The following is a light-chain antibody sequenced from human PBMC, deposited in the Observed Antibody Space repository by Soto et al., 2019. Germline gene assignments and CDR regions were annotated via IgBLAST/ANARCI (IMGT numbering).Light chain of an antibody. CDR3: QRYGSSHT. J-gene: IGKJ1*01. V-gene: IGKV3-20*01. Sequence: EIVLTQSPGTLSLSPGERATLSCRASQSVSSSYLAWYQQKPGQAPRLLIYGASSRATGIPDGLSGRWFGTDLTLTISRLDPEDFAVYYCQRYGSSHTFCQGT. CDR2: GAS. CDR1: QSVSSSY.